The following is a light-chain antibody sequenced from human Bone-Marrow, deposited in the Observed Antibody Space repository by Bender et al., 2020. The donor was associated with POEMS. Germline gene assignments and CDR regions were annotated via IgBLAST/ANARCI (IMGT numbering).Light chain of an antibody. CDR1: SSDVGGYKY. J-gene: IGLJ3*02. CDR2: EVN. CDR3: CSFAGFHTFWV. Sequence: QYALTQPASVSGSPGQSVTISCTGTSSDVGGYKYVSWYQQLPGKAPKLMIFEVNNRPSGISNRFSGSKSDNTASLTFSGLQAEDEADYYCCSFAGFHTFWVFGGGTKLTVL. V-gene: IGLV2-14*01.